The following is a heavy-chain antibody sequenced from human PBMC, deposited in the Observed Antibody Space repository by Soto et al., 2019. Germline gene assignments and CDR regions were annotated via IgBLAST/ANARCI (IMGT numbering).Heavy chain of an antibody. V-gene: IGHV1-18*01. Sequence: QVQLVQSGAEVKKPGASVKVSCKASGYTFTSYGISWVRQAPGQGLEWMGWISAYNGNTNYAQKLQGRVTMTTDTSTSTAYMELRSLRPDDTAVYYCARDDLVTIWSVPFDYWGQGTLVTVSS. J-gene: IGHJ4*02. CDR3: ARDDLVTIWSVPFDY. CDR2: ISAYNGNT. CDR1: GYTFTSYG. D-gene: IGHD5-12*01.